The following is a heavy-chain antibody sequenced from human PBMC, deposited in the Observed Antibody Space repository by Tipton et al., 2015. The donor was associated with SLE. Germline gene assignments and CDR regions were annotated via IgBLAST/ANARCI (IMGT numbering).Heavy chain of an antibody. D-gene: IGHD4-17*01. CDR2: IYSGGST. CDR3: ARDRFGDYTR. Sequence: SLRLSCAASGFIVSSNYMSWVRQAPGKGLEWVSVIYSGGSTYYADSVKGRFTISRDNSRDTLFLQMNSLRAEDTAVYFCARDRFGDYTRWGQGTLVTVSS. CDR1: GFIVSSNY. J-gene: IGHJ4*02. V-gene: IGHV3-66*01.